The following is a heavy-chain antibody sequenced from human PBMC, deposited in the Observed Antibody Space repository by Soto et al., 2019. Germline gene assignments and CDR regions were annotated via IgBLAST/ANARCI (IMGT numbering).Heavy chain of an antibody. D-gene: IGHD6-13*01. CDR3: ANLLAAAGHPLNYYYYGMDV. V-gene: IGHV4-34*01. J-gene: IGHJ6*02. CDR1: GGSFSGYY. Sequence: KSSETLSLTCAVYGGSFSGYYWSWIRQPPGKGLEWIGEINHSGSTNYNPSLKSRVTISVDTSKNQFSLKLSSVTAADTAVYYCANLLAAAGHPLNYYYYGMDVWGQGTTVTVSS. CDR2: INHSGST.